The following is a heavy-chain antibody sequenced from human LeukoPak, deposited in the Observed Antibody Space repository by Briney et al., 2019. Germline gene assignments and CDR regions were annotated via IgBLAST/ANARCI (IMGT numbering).Heavy chain of an antibody. CDR2: ISGSGGST. CDR3: AKDNSWHGDYLLDY. V-gene: IGHV3-23*01. CDR1: GFTFSSYA. Sequence: GGSLRLSCAASGFTFSSYAMSWVRQAPGKGLEWVSAISGSGGSTYYADSVKGRFTISRDNSKNTLYLQMNSLRAEDTAVYYCAKDNSWHGDYLLDYWGQGTLVTVSS. J-gene: IGHJ4*02. D-gene: IGHD4-17*01.